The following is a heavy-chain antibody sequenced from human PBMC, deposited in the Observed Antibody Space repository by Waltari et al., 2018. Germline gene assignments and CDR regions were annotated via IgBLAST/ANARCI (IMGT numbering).Heavy chain of an antibody. V-gene: IGHV4-39*07. CDR1: GGSISSSSYY. CDR2: IYYSGST. CDR3: ARDEGIAAAQEYYFDY. Sequence: QLQLQESGPGLVKPSETLSLTCTVSGGSISSSSYYWGWIRQPPGKGLEWIGSIYYSGSTNYNPALKSRVTISVDTSKNQFSLKLSSVTAADTAVYYCARDEGIAAAQEYYFDYWGQGTLVTVSS. D-gene: IGHD6-13*01. J-gene: IGHJ4*02.